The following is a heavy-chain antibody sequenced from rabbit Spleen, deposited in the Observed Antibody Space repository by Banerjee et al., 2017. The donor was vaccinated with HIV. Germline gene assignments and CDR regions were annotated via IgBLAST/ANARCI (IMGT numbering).Heavy chain of an antibody. CDR2: IYTGNGKT. CDR1: GFSFSSSYD. Sequence: QEQLEESGGGLVKPEGSLTLTCTASGFSFSSSYDMCWVRQAPGKGLEWIGCIYTGNGKTYYASWAKGRFTISKSSSTTVTLQMTSLTAADTATYFCARDNGSGDYIDVYFDLWGQGTLVTVS. V-gene: IGHV1S45*01. D-gene: IGHD1-1*01. J-gene: IGHJ4*01. CDR3: ARDNGSGDYIDVYFDL.